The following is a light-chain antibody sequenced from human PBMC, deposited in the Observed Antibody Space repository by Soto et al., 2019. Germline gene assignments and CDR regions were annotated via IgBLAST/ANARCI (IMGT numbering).Light chain of an antibody. CDR1: QSVSSS. CDR2: AAS. Sequence: DIQMTQSPSSLSASVGDRVTITCRASQSVSSSLNWYQQRPGKAPALLIYAASSLQTGVPSRFSGRGSGTDFTLTISSLQPEDFATFYCQQSFTTPPTFGQGTKLEIK. J-gene: IGKJ2*01. CDR3: QQSFTTPPT. V-gene: IGKV1-39*01.